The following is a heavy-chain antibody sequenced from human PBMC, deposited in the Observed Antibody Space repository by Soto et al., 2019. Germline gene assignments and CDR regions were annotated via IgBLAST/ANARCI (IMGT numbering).Heavy chain of an antibody. CDR1: GGSISSGDYY. Sequence: NPSETLSLTCTVSGGSISSGDYYWSWIRQPPGKGLEWIGYIYYSGSTYYNPSLKSRVTISVDTSKNQFSLKLSSVTAADTAVYYCARAAQDFWSGYSSSPPNYFDYWGQGTLVTVSS. J-gene: IGHJ4*02. CDR2: IYYSGST. D-gene: IGHD3-3*01. CDR3: ARAAQDFWSGYSSSPPNYFDY. V-gene: IGHV4-30-4*01.